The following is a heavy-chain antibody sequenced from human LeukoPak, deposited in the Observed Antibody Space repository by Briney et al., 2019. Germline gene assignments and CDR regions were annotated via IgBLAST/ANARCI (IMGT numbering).Heavy chain of an antibody. D-gene: IGHD6-19*01. Sequence: SETLSLTCTVPGGSISSSSYYWGWIRQPPGKGLEWIGSIYYSGSTYYSPSLKSRVTISVDTSKNQFSLKLSSVTAADTAVYYCVGYSSGWFDYWGQGTLVTVSS. CDR3: VGYSSGWFDY. V-gene: IGHV4-39*01. J-gene: IGHJ4*02. CDR2: IYYSGST. CDR1: GGSISSSSYY.